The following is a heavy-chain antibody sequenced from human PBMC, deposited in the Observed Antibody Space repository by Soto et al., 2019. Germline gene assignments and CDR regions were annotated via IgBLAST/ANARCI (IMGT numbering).Heavy chain of an antibody. J-gene: IGHJ4*02. CDR3: AVTAVLDY. D-gene: IGHD2-21*02. V-gene: IGHV3-30-3*01. Sequence: QVQLVESGGGVVQPGRSLRLSCAASGFTFSSYAMHWVRQAPGKGLEWVAVISYDGSNKYYADSVKGRFTLCRDNSKNTLYLQMNSLRAEGTAVYYGAVTAVLDYWGQGTLVTVSS. CDR1: GFTFSSYA. CDR2: ISYDGSNK.